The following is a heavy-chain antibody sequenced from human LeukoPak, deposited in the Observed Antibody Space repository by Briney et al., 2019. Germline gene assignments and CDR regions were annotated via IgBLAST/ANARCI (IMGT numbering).Heavy chain of an antibody. V-gene: IGHV3-33*01. CDR2: IWYDGSNK. Sequence: PGRSLRLSCAASGFTFSSYGMHWVRQAPGKGLEWVAVIWYDGSNKYYADSVKGRFTISRDNSKNTLHLQMNSLRAEDTAVYSCARDPYSSGRGYYGMDVWGKGTTVTVSS. D-gene: IGHD6-25*01. CDR1: GFTFSSYG. CDR3: ARDPYSSGRGYYGMDV. J-gene: IGHJ6*04.